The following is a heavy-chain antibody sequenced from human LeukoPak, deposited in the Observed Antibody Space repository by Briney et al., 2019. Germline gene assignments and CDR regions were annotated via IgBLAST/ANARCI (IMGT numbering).Heavy chain of an antibody. CDR3: ARQTGSGLFTLP. Sequence: SETLSLTCTVSGGSISSSSYYWGWIRQPPGTGLEWIGSIYYTGNTYYNASLKSRVTISIDTSKNQISLRLSSVTATDTAMYYCARQTGSGLFTLPGGRGTLVTVSS. V-gene: IGHV4-39*01. CDR1: GGSISSSSYY. D-gene: IGHD3/OR15-3a*01. CDR2: IYYTGNT. J-gene: IGHJ4*02.